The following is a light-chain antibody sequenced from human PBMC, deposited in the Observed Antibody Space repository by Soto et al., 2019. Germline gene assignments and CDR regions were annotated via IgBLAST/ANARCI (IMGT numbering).Light chain of an antibody. CDR2: DVN. CDR1: SSDIGGYNF. V-gene: IGLV2-14*03. CDR3: SSYTTADTVI. Sequence: QSVLTQPASMSGSPGQSITISCTGTSSDIGGYNFVSWYQRHPGKGPKLLIFDVNFRPSGVSNRFSGSKSENTASLTISGLQPEDEADYYCSSYTTADTVIFGGGT. J-gene: IGLJ2*01.